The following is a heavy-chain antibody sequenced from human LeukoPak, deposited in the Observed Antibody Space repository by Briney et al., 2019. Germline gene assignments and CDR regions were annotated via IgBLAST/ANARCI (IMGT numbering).Heavy chain of an antibody. CDR3: ARGIEEWLYHYS. Sequence: PGGSLRLSFAASGFTFAPYWMTWVRQAPGKGLEYVATMNRDGSEKYYVDSVKGRFTISRDNSKNSLYLQMDSLRAEDTAVYYCARGIEEWLYHYSWGQGALVTVAS. CDR1: GFTFAPYW. J-gene: IGHJ4*02. D-gene: IGHD3-3*01. V-gene: IGHV3-7*04. CDR2: MNRDGSEK.